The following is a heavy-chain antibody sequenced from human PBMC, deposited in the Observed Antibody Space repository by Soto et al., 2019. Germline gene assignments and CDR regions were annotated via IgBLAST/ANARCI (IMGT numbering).Heavy chain of an antibody. D-gene: IGHD3-3*01. CDR1: GFTVSSNY. CDR3: ASPSSGYSAGDAFDI. CDR2: IYSGAST. V-gene: IGHV3-53*01. Sequence: GGSLRLSCAASGFTVSSNYMSWVRQAPGKGLEWVSVIYSGASTYYADSVKGRFTISRDNSKNTLYLQMNSLRAEDTAVYYCASPSSGYSAGDAFDIWGQGTMVTVSS. J-gene: IGHJ3*02.